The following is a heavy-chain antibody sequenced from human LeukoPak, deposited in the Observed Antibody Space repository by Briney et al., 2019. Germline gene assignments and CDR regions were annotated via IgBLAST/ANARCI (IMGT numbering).Heavy chain of an antibody. Sequence: GGSLRLSCAASAFTFSSYSMNWVRQAPGKGLEWVSSISSSSSYIYYADSVKGRFTISRDNAKNSLYLQMNSLRAEDTAVYYCARDLVVVVAATHDYWGQGTLVTVSS. J-gene: IGHJ4*02. D-gene: IGHD2-15*01. V-gene: IGHV3-21*01. CDR1: AFTFSSYS. CDR3: ARDLVVVVAATHDY. CDR2: ISSSSSYI.